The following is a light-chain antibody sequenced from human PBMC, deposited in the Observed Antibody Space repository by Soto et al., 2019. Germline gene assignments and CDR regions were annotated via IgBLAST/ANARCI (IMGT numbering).Light chain of an antibody. CDR3: AAWDDSLSGGV. J-gene: IGLJ3*02. CDR2: RNN. V-gene: IGLV1-47*01. Sequence: QSVLTQPPSASGTPGQRVTISCSESSSNIGSNYVYWYQQLPGTAPKLLIYRNNQRPSGVPDRFSGSKSGTSASLAISGLRSEDEADYYCAAWDDSLSGGVFGGGTKLTVL. CDR1: SSNIGSNY.